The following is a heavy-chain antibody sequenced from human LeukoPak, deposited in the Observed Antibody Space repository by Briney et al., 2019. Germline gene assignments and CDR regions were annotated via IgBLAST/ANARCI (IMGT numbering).Heavy chain of an antibody. CDR1: GYTFTVYY. J-gene: IGHJ4*02. CDR3: ARAHYSSTWYE. Sequence: ASVKVSCKASGYTFTVYYMHWVRQAPGQVLEWMGWISPKSGDTNLAQKFQGRVTMTRDTSVSTAYMELRRLSSDDTAVYYCARAHYSSTWYEWGQGTLVTVTP. V-gene: IGHV1-2*02. D-gene: IGHD6-13*01. CDR2: ISPKSGDT.